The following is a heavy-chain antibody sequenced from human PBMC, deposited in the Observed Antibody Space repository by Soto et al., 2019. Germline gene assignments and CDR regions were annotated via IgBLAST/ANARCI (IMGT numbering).Heavy chain of an antibody. V-gene: IGHV4-59*01. CDR3: ARASDYYDSSGYHPTDY. D-gene: IGHD3-22*01. CDR2: IYYSGST. J-gene: IGHJ4*02. CDR1: GGSISSYY. Sequence: PSETLSLTCTVSGGSISSYYWSWIRQPPGKGLEWIGYIYYSGSTNYNPSLKSRVTISVDTSKNQFSLKLSSVTAADTAVYYCARASDYYDSSGYHPTDYWGQGTLVTVSS.